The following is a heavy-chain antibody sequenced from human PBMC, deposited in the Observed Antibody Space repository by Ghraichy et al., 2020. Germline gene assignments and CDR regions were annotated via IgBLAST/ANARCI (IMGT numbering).Heavy chain of an antibody. V-gene: IGHV4-59*01. Sequence: SETLSLTCTVSGGSISSYYWSWIRQPPGKGLEWIGYIYYSGSTNYNPSLKSRVTISVDTSKNQFSLKLSSVTAADTAGYYCARVGRWDRTYIVVVPAATLGAFDIWGQGTMVTVSS. D-gene: IGHD2-2*01. CDR3: ARVGRWDRTYIVVVPAATLGAFDI. CDR2: IYYSGST. CDR1: GGSISSYY. J-gene: IGHJ3*02.